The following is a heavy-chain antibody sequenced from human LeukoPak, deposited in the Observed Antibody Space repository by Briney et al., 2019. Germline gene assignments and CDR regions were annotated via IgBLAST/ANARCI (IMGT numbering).Heavy chain of an antibody. V-gene: IGHV3-7*01. CDR1: GFTFSSSW. CDR3: ARDYYTSGSH. CDR2: INQAGSDK. Sequence: GGSLRLSCAASGFTFSSSWMAWARQTPGKGLECVANINQAGSDKNYVDSVKGRFTISRDNGKNSLYLQMNSLRAEDTALYYCARDYYTSGSHWGQGTLVIVSS. J-gene: IGHJ4*02. D-gene: IGHD3-10*01.